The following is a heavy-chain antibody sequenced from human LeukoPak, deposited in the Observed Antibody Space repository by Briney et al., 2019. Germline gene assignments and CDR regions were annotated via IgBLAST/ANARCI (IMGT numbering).Heavy chain of an antibody. J-gene: IGHJ4*02. CDR3: AYYHVNEEPPTF. V-gene: IGHV1-46*01. D-gene: IGHD1-1*01. CDR1: GYTFTSYY. CDR2: INPTGGRT. Sequence: ASVKVSCKASGYTFTSYYMHWVRQAPGQGPEWMGIINPTGGRTSYAQKFQGRVTMTRDMSTSTVYMDLNSLRSEDTAVYYCAYYHVNEEPPTFWGQGTLVTVSS.